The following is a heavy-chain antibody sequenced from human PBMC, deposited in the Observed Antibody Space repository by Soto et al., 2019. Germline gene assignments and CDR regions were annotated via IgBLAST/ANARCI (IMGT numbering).Heavy chain of an antibody. CDR3: AIAVRSSWYEFDY. D-gene: IGHD6-13*01. CDR1: GFTFSSYG. V-gene: IGHV3-33*01. CDR2: IWYDGSNK. J-gene: IGHJ4*02. Sequence: QVQLVEYGGGVVQPGRSLRLSCAASGFTFSSYGMHWVRQAPGKGLELVAVIWYDGSNKYYADSVKGRFTISRDNFKNTLYLQMNILRAEDTAVYYFAIAVRSSWYEFDYWCQGTLVTVSS.